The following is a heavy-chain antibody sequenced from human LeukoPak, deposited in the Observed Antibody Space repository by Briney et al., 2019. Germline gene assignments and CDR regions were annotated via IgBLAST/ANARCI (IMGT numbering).Heavy chain of an antibody. CDR2: INWNGGST. D-gene: IGHD1-26*01. Sequence: PGGSLRLSCAASGFTFDDYGVSWVRQAPGKGLERVSGINWNGGSTGYVDSVKGRFTISRDNAKNSLYLQMNSLRAEDTAVYYCAREHSGSFDAFDIWGQGTMVTVSS. V-gene: IGHV3-20*04. CDR1: GFTFDDYG. CDR3: AREHSGSFDAFDI. J-gene: IGHJ3*02.